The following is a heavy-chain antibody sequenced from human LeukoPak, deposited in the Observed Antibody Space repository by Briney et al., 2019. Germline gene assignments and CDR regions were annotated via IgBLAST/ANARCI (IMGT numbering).Heavy chain of an antibody. CDR1: GYSISRGYY. D-gene: IGHD3-22*01. CDR3: ARYTANTAGYSFDF. J-gene: IGHJ4*02. Sequence: SETLSLTCTVSGYSISRGYYWSWIRQPPGKGLEWIATIHHSGVTYYNPSLKSRVTMSVDTSKNQFSLKLGSVTAAGTAVYYCARYTANTAGYSFDFWGQGALVTVSS. CDR2: IHHSGVT. V-gene: IGHV4-38-2*02.